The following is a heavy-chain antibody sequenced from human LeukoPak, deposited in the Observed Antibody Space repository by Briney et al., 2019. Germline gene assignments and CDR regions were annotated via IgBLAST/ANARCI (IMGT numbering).Heavy chain of an antibody. V-gene: IGHV1-24*01. CDR2: FDPEDGET. CDR1: GYTLTELS. D-gene: IGHD3-10*01. J-gene: IGHJ4*02. Sequence: ASVKVSCKVSGYTLTELSMHWVRQAPGKGLEWMGGFDPEDGETIYAQKFQGRVTMTEDTSTDTAYMELSSLRSEDTAVYYCGRGLYASGTYYIAYWGQGTLVTVSS. CDR3: GRGLYASGTYYIAY.